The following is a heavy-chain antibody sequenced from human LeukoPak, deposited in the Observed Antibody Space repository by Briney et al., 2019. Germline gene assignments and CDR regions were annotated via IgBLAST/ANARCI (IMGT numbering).Heavy chain of an antibody. CDR3: AKAKSTFDDFWIAMDY. CDR2: IKQDGSEK. CDR1: GFTFSNYW. D-gene: IGHD3-3*01. J-gene: IGHJ4*02. Sequence: QPGGSLRLSCAASGFTFSNYWMSWVRQAPGKGLEWVANIKQDGSEKYYVDSVKGRFTVSRDNAKNSLYLQMNSLRAEDTAVFYCAKAKSTFDDFWIAMDYWGQGTLVTVSS. V-gene: IGHV3-7*01.